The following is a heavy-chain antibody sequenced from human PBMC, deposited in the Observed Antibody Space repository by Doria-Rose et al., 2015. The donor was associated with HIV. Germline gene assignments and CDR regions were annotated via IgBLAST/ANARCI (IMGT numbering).Heavy chain of an antibody. V-gene: IGHV2-26*01. CDR3: ARIKSSRWYHKYYFDF. CDR1: GVSLSSPGMG. J-gene: IGHJ4*02. CDR2: IFSDDER. D-gene: IGHD6-13*01. Sequence: QESGPVLVKPTETLTLTCTVFGVSLSSPGMGVSWIRQPPGKALEWLANIFSDDERSYKPSLKSRLTISRGTSKSQVVLTMTDMDPVDTATYYCARIKSSRWYHKYYFDFWGQGTLAIVSA.